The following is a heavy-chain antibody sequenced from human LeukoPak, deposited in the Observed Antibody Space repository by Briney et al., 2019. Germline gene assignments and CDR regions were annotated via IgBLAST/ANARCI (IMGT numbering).Heavy chain of an antibody. V-gene: IGHV1-18*01. CDR3: ARNIWFGESADAFDI. D-gene: IGHD3-10*01. Sequence: ASVKVSCKASGYTFTSYGISWVRQAPGQGLEWMGWISAYNGNSNYAQKLQGRVTMTTDTSTSTAYMELRSLRSDDTAVYYCARNIWFGESADAFDIWGQGTMVTVSS. J-gene: IGHJ3*02. CDR1: GYTFTSYG. CDR2: ISAYNGNS.